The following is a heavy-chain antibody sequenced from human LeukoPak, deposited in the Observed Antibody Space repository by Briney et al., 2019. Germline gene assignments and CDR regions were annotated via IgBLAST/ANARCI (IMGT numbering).Heavy chain of an antibody. CDR3: GGLSQNGRAWYRGGGGVYGMDV. J-gene: IGHJ6*02. CDR1: GGSISSYY. D-gene: IGHD6-13*01. CDR2: IYYSGST. V-gene: IGHV4-59*08. Sequence: PSETLSLTCTVSGGSISSYYWSWIRQPPGKGLEWIGYIYYSGSTNYNPSLKSRVTISVDTSKNQFSLKLSSVTAADTAVYYGGGLSQNGRAWYRGGGGVYGMDVWGQGTTVTVSS.